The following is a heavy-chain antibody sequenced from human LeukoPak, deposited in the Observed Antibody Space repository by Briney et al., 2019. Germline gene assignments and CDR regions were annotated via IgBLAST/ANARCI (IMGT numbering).Heavy chain of an antibody. CDR3: ARDRFIYDSSGSDFDY. J-gene: IGHJ4*02. CDR2: IKQDGSEK. CDR1: GFTFSNLW. D-gene: IGHD3-22*01. Sequence: GGSLRLSCAASGFTFSNLWMSWVRQAPGKGLEWVANIKQDGSEKYYVDSVKGRFTISRDNAKNSLYLQMNSLSAEDTAVYYCARDRFIYDSSGSDFDYWGQGTLVTVSS. V-gene: IGHV3-7*04.